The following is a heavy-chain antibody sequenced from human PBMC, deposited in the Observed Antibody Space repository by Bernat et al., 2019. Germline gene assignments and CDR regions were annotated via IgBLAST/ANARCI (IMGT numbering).Heavy chain of an antibody. CDR2: IYYIGST. V-gene: IGHV4-39*02. CDR3: ARDGRGYSYGEIYYFDY. D-gene: IGHD5-18*01. CDR1: GGSISSSSYY. Sequence: QLQLQESGPGLVKPSETLSLTCTVSGGSISSSSYYWGWIRQSPGKGLEWIGSIYYIGSTYYNPSLKSRVTISVDTSKNQLSLKLSSVTAADTAVYYCARDGRGYSYGEIYYFDYWGQGTLVTVSS. J-gene: IGHJ4*02.